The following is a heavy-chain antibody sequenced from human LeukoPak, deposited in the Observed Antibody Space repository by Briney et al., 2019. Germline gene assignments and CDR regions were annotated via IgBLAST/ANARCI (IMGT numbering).Heavy chain of an antibody. D-gene: IGHD2-2*01. Sequence: PGGSLRLSCAASGFTVSSYGMHWVRQAPGKGLEWVAFIRYDGSNKYYADSVKGRFTISRDNSKNTLYLQMNSLRAEDTAVYYCAKEVFRVVVPAAVDYWGQGTLVTVSS. CDR2: IRYDGSNK. CDR3: AKEVFRVVVPAAVDY. V-gene: IGHV3-30*02. J-gene: IGHJ4*02. CDR1: GFTVSSYG.